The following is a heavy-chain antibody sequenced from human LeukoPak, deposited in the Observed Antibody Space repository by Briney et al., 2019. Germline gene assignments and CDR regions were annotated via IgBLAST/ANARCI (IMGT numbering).Heavy chain of an antibody. D-gene: IGHD3-10*01. V-gene: IGHV3-7*01. J-gene: IGHJ4*02. CDR3: ARDGVRGGLYFDR. CDR2: IKEDGGEK. CDR1: GFTFSSSW. Sequence: SGGSLRLSCAASGFTFSSSWMSWVRQAPGKGLEWVANIKEDGGEKYYLDSVKGRFTISRDNAKNSLYLQMNSLRDEDTAVYSCARDGVRGGLYFDRWGQGTLVTVSS.